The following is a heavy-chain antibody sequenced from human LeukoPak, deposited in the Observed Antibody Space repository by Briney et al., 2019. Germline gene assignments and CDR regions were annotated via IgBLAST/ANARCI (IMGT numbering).Heavy chain of an antibody. CDR3: AKDYGYKSYFFDF. J-gene: IGHJ4*02. Sequence: GGSLRLSCGASGFSIGSYTMSGVSEAPRTGMERVPTIGVGTDWTCYRDSMKGRVSISIDTSKNTVYIVMNSLTVEDTAIYYCAKDYGYKSYFFDFWGQGTLVTVSS. V-gene: IGHV3-23*01. CDR2: IGVGTDWT. CDR1: GFSIGSYT. D-gene: IGHD5-24*01.